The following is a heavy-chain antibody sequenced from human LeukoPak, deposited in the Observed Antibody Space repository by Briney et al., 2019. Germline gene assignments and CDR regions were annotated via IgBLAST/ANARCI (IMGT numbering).Heavy chain of an antibody. J-gene: IGHJ4*02. Sequence: GGSLRLPCAASGFTFSSYGMHWVRQAPGKGLEWVAVISYDGSNKYYADSVKGRFTISRDNSKNTLYLQMNSLRAEDTAVYYCAKDGGYSYGCLDYWGQGTLVTVSS. V-gene: IGHV3-30*18. CDR1: GFTFSSYG. D-gene: IGHD5-18*01. CDR2: ISYDGSNK. CDR3: AKDGGYSYGCLDY.